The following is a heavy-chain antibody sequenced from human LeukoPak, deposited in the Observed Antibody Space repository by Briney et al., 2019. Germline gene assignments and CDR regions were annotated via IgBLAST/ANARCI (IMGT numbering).Heavy chain of an antibody. D-gene: IGHD3-10*01. CDR2: IRYDGSNK. V-gene: IGHV3-30*02. CDR1: GFTFSSYG. J-gene: IGHJ3*02. CDR3: ARRSLSILRDAFDI. Sequence: GGSLRLSCAASGFTFSSYGMHWVRQAPGKGLEWVAFIRYDGSNKYYADSVKGRFTISRDNSKNTLYLQMNSLRAEDTAVYYCARRSLSILRDAFDIWGQGTMVTVSS.